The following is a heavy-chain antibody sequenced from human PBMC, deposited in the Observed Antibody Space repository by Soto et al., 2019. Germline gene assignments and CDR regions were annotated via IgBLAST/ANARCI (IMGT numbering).Heavy chain of an antibody. CDR2: IGTQHDT. CDR3: ARQASYWHGGGGWIDP. CDR1: GFTFSAYD. V-gene: IGHV3-13*01. D-gene: IGHD2-8*02. J-gene: IGHJ5*02. Sequence: EVQLVESGGGLVQPGGSLRLSCAASGFTFSAYDMHWVRQATGKGLEWVSAIGTQHDTYYPDSVKGRFTISRENAKNSLYLQMNSLRGGDTAVYYFARQASYWHGGGGWIDPWGQGTLVTVSS.